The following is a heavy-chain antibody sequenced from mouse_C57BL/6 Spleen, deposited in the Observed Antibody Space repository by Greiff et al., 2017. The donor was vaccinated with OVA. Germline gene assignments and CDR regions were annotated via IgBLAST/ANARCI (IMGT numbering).Heavy chain of an antibody. CDR3: ASGYGNALDY. V-gene: IGHV14-3*01. Sequence: VQLQQSVAELVRPGASVKLSCTASGFTIKNTYMHWVKQRPEQGLEWIVRIDPANGNTKYAPKFQGQATLTADPSSNQAYLQLSSLTSEDTAIYYGASGYGNALDYWGQGTTLTVSS. D-gene: IGHD3-1*01. J-gene: IGHJ2*01. CDR1: GFTIKNTY. CDR2: IDPANGNT.